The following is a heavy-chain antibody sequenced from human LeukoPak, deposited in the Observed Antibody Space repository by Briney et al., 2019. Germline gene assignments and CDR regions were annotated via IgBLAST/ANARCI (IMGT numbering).Heavy chain of an antibody. D-gene: IGHD1-26*01. Sequence: ASVKVSCKASGYTFTSYDISWVRQAPGQGLEWMGWISAYNGNTNYAQKLQGRVTMTTDTSTSTAYMELRSLRSDDTAVYYCAREIGIVGATLGPDYWGQGTLVTVSS. CDR3: AREIGIVGATLGPDY. CDR2: ISAYNGNT. J-gene: IGHJ4*02. V-gene: IGHV1-18*01. CDR1: GYTFTSYD.